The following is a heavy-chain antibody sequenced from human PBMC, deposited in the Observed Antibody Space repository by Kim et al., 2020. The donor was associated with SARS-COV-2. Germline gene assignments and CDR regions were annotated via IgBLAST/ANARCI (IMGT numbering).Heavy chain of an antibody. Sequence: ASVKVSCKASGYTFTSYGISWVRQAPGQGLEWMGWISAYNGNTNYAQKLQGRVTMTTDTSTSTAYMELRSLRSDDTAVYYCARNGVRGRVIPYGMDVWGQGTTVTVSS. CDR2: ISAYNGNT. CDR3: ARNGVRGRVIPYGMDV. V-gene: IGHV1-18*01. D-gene: IGHD3-10*01. CDR1: GYTFTSYG. J-gene: IGHJ6*02.